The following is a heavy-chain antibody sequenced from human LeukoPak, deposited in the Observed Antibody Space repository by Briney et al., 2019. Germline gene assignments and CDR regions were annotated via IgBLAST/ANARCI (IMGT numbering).Heavy chain of an antibody. V-gene: IGHV3-33*01. CDR1: GFTFSDYG. CDR2: IWFDGSNK. J-gene: IGHJ3*01. CDR3: VRASGPFDL. Sequence: GRSLRLSCAASGFTFSDYGMHWVRHAPTKGLEWVAVIWFDGSNKYYADSVKGRFTISRDNSKNTLYLQMSGLRPEDTAVYHCVRASGPFDLWGQGTMVTVSS.